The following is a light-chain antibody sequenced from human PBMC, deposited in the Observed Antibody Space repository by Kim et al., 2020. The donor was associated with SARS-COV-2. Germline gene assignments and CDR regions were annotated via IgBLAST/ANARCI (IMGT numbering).Light chain of an antibody. J-gene: IGKJ2*01. CDR3: QQAQNLPYT. CDR2: TAS. CDR1: EDIRRW. V-gene: IGKV1-12*01. Sequence: DIQMTQSPPSGSASVGDRVTITCRASEDIRRWLAWYQQKPGKAPELLIHTASTLQSGVPSRFSGSGSGTEFTLTISGLQPEDFSTYYCQQAQNLPYTFGQGTKLEI.